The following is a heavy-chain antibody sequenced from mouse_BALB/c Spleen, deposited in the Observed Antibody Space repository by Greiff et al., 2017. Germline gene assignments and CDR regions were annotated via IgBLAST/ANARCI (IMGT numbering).Heavy chain of an antibody. J-gene: IGHJ4*01. D-gene: IGHD1-1*01. CDR2: IWGGGST. Sequence: VKLMESGPGLVAPSQSLSITCTVSGFSLSSYSVHWVRQPPGKGLEWLGMIWGGGSTDYNSALKSRLSISKDNSNSQVFLKMNSLQTDDTAMYYCARNYNYGSSRDMDYWGQGTSVTVSS. CDR1: GFSLSSYS. CDR3: ARNYNYGSSRDMDY. V-gene: IGHV2-6-4*01.